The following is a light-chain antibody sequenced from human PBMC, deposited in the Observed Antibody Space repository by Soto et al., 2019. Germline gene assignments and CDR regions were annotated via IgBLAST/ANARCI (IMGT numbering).Light chain of an antibody. CDR2: DVS. Sequence: QPALNHPRSVSDSPRQSVSISGTGTSGAVGGYNYVSWYQQHPGKAPKLMIYDVSKRPSGVPDRFSGSKSGNTASLTISGLQAEDEADYYCCSYVGSYTSYVFGHGSKVTVL. V-gene: IGLV2-11*01. J-gene: IGLJ1*01. CDR3: CSYVGSYTSYV. CDR1: SGAVGGYNY.